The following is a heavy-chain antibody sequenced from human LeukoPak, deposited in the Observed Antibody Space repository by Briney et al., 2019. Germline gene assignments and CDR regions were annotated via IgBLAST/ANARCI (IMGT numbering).Heavy chain of an antibody. CDR1: GYTFTGYY. J-gene: IGHJ4*02. V-gene: IGHV1-2*02. D-gene: IGHD5-12*01. CDR2: INPNSGGT. Sequence: ASVKVSCKASGYTFTGYYMHWVRQAPGQGLEWMGWINPNSGGTNYAQKLQGRVTMTRDTSISTAYMELSRLRSDDTAVYYCARDLARRGPDKYYFDYWGQGNLVTVSS. CDR3: ARDLARRGPDKYYFDY.